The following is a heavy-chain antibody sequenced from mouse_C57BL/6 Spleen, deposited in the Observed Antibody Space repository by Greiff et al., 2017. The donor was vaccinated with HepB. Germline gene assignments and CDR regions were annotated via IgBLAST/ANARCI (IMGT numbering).Heavy chain of an antibody. V-gene: IGHV1-53*01. CDR1: GYTFTSYW. J-gene: IGHJ1*03. Sequence: QVQLQQPGTELVKPGASVKLSCKASGYTFTSYWMHWVKQRPGQGLEWIGNINPSNGGTNYNEKFKSKATLTVDKSSSTAYMQLSSLTSEDSAVYYCARGGSYYGSSKGYWYFDVWGTVTTVTVSS. CDR3: ARGGSYYGSSKGYWYFDV. CDR2: INPSNGGT. D-gene: IGHD1-1*01.